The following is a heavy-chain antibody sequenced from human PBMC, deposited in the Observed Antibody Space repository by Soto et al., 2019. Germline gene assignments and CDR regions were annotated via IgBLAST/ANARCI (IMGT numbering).Heavy chain of an antibody. CDR1: GGSISSYY. Sequence: QVQLQESGPGLMKPSETLSLTCTVSGGSISSYYWSWIRQPPGKGLEWIGYIYYSGSTNYNPSLNSRATISVDTSKNQFSLKLSSVTAADTDVYYCARGRERSWIQLWSWGQGTLVTVSS. D-gene: IGHD5-18*01. CDR3: ARGRERSWIQLWS. CDR2: IYYSGST. J-gene: IGHJ5*02. V-gene: IGHV4-59*08.